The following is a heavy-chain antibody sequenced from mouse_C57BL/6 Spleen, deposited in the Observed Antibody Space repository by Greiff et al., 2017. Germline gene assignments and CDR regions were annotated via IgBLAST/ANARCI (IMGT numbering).Heavy chain of an antibody. V-gene: IGHV1-54*01. CDR1: GYAFTNYL. CDR3: ARRGGSSYVDY. J-gene: IGHJ2*01. Sequence: QVQLQQSGAELVRPGTSVKVSCKASGYAFTNYLIEWVKQRPGQGLEWIGVINPGSGGTNYNEKFKGKATLTADKSSSTAYMQLSSLTSEDSAVYFCARRGGSSYVDYWGQGTTPTVSS. D-gene: IGHD1-1*01. CDR2: INPGSGGT.